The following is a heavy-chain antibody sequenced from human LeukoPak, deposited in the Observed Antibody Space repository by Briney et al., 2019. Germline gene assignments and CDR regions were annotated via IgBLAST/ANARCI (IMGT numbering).Heavy chain of an antibody. CDR3: AREEVVLVDAVRYYYYGMDV. D-gene: IGHD2-8*01. CDR1: GYNFISYY. J-gene: IGHJ6*02. V-gene: IGHV1-46*01. CDR2: INPSGGST. Sequence: GASVKVSCKASGYNFISYYMHWVRQAPGQGLEWMGIINPSGGSTSYAQKFQDRVTMTRDTSTSTVYTELSSLKSEDTAVYYCAREEVVLVDAVRYYYYGMDVWGQGTTVTVSS.